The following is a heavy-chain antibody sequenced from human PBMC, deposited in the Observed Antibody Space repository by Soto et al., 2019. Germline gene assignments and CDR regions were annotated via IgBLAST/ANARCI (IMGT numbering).Heavy chain of an antibody. J-gene: IGHJ6*02. Sequence: QVQLVQSGAEVKEPGDSVRVSCEASGYTFTSYYIHWVRQAPGQGLEWMGWINPKVGDTTYAQDFQGRVSMTRDMSISTVHMELSRLTSDDTAIYYCARNMDYYYGPGSGNGHGFWGQGSTVTVFS. CDR1: GYTFTSYY. CDR3: ARNMDYYYGPGSGNGHGF. CDR2: INPKVGDT. V-gene: IGHV1-2*02. D-gene: IGHD3-10*01.